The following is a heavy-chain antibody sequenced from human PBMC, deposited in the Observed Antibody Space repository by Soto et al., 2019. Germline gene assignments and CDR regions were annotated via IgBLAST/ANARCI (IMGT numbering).Heavy chain of an antibody. CDR3: ARFQRYYDSSGSIRGDAFDI. D-gene: IGHD3-22*01. CDR2: ISAYNGNT. V-gene: IGHV1-18*01. CDR1: GYTFTSYG. Sequence: QVQLVQSGAEVKKPGASVKVSCEASGYTFTSYGFSWVRQAPGQGLEWMGWISAYNGNTNYAQKLQGRVTMTTDTSTSTAYMELRSLRSDDTAVYYCARFQRYYDSSGSIRGDAFDIWGQGTMVTVSS. J-gene: IGHJ3*02.